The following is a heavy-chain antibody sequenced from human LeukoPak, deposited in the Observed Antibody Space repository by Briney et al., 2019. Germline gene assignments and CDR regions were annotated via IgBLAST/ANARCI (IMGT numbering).Heavy chain of an antibody. V-gene: IGHV3-21*01. Sequence: GGSLRLSCAASGFTFSSYSMNWLRQAPGKGLEWVSSISSSSSYIYYADSVKGRFTISRDNAKTSLYLQMNSLRAEDTAVYYCARDLAVTRDYWGQGTLVTVSS. CDR2: ISSSSSYI. CDR1: GFTFSSYS. D-gene: IGHD4-23*01. J-gene: IGHJ4*02. CDR3: ARDLAVTRDY.